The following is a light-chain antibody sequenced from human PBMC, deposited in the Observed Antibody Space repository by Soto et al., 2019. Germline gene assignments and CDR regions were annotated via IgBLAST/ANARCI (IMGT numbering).Light chain of an antibody. Sequence: QSALTQPASVSGSPGQSIAISCTGTSSDVGAYDYVSWYQQHPGKAPKLMINDVNHRPSGVSNRFSGSKSGNTASLTISGLQAEDEADYYCSSYTSSGSVIFGGGTQLNVL. CDR2: DVN. V-gene: IGLV2-14*03. J-gene: IGLJ2*01. CDR1: SSDVGAYDY. CDR3: SSYTSSGSVI.